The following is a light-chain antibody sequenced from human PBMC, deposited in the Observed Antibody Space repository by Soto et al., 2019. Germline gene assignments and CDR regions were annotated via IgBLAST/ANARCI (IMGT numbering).Light chain of an antibody. V-gene: IGKV1-39*01. Sequence: DIQMTQSPSSLSASVGDGVTITCRASQSISSYVSWYQQKPGKAPKLLIYAASRLQSGVPSRFSGSRSGTDFTLTISSLQADDVAVYYCHQYYSSPWTFGQGTKVDIK. CDR1: QSISSY. CDR2: AAS. CDR3: HQYYSSPWT. J-gene: IGKJ1*01.